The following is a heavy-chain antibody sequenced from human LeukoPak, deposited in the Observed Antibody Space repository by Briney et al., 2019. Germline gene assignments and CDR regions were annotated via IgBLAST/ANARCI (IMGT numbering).Heavy chain of an antibody. J-gene: IGHJ4*02. CDR2: ISGSSSYI. V-gene: IGHV3-21*01. D-gene: IGHD3-22*01. CDR3: ARAEQRYYYDTSGLRLPDY. CDR1: GSTFSSCS. Sequence: PGGSLRLSCAASGSTFSSCSMNWVRQAPGKGLEWVSSISGSSSYISYTDSVKGRFTISRDNAKNSLYLQMNSLRAEDTAVYYCARAEQRYYYDTSGLRLPDYWGQGTLVTVSS.